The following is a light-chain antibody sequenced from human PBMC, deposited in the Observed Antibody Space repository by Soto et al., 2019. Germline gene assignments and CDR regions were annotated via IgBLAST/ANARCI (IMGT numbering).Light chain of an antibody. CDR1: QSVRRN. CDR2: GAS. CDR3: QQYNNWTQT. V-gene: IGKV3-15*01. J-gene: IGKJ1*01. Sequence: EIVMTQSPATLSLSPGERATLSCRASQSVRRNLAWYQQKPGQAPMLLIYGASTRATGIPARFSVSGSGTEFTLTIARLKSEDSAVYYCQQYNNWTQTFGQGTKVDIK.